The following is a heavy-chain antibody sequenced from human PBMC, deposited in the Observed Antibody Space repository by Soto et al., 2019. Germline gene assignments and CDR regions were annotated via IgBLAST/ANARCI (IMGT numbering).Heavy chain of an antibody. CDR2: ISGSGGST. D-gene: IGHD6-13*01. J-gene: IGHJ4*02. Sequence: PGGSLRLSCAASGVTFSSYAMSWVRQAPGKGLEWVSAISGSGGSTYYADSVKGRFTISRDNSKNTLYLQMNSLRAEDTAVYYCAKGVDKRHSSSWYDGSDYWGQGTLVTVSS. CDR3: AKGVDKRHSSSWYDGSDY. CDR1: GVTFSSYA. V-gene: IGHV3-23*01.